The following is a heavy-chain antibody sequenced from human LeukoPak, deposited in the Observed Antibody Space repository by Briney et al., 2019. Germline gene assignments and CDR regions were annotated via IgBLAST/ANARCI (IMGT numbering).Heavy chain of an antibody. J-gene: IGHJ6*03. D-gene: IGHD6-19*01. CDR1: GYTFTSYG. Sequence: ASVKVSCKASGYTFTSYGISWVRQAPGQGLEWMGWMNPSSGNTGYAQKFQGRVTMTRNTSISTAYMELSSLRSEDTAVYYCARSGWSPDYYYYYMDVWGKGTTVTVSS. V-gene: IGHV1-8*02. CDR2: MNPSSGNT. CDR3: ARSGWSPDYYYYYMDV.